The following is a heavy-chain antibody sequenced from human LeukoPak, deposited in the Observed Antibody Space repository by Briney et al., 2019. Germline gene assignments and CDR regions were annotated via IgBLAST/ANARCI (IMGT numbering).Heavy chain of an antibody. V-gene: IGHV3-15*01. CDR1: GFTFSNAW. Sequence: KTGGSLRLSCAASGFTFSNAWMSWVRQAPGKGLEWVGRIKSKTDGGTTDYAAPVKGRFTISRDDSKNTLYLQMNSLKTEDTAVYYCTITGIVVVTAIDYWGQGTLVAVSS. D-gene: IGHD2-21*02. J-gene: IGHJ4*02. CDR3: TITGIVVVTAIDY. CDR2: IKSKTDGGTT.